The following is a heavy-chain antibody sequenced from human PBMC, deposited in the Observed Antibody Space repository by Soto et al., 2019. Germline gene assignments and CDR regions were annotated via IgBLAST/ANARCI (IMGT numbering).Heavy chain of an antibody. V-gene: IGHV1-69*13. CDR1: GGTFSSYA. CDR3: ARASVVYDFWSGYNNPKYGMDV. Sequence: VKVSCKASGGTFSSYAISWVRQAPGQGLEWMGGIIPIFGTANYAQKFQGRVTITADESTSTAYMELSSLRSEDTAVYYCARASVVYDFWSGYNNPKYGMDVWGQGTTVTVSS. D-gene: IGHD3-3*01. CDR2: IIPIFGTA. J-gene: IGHJ6*02.